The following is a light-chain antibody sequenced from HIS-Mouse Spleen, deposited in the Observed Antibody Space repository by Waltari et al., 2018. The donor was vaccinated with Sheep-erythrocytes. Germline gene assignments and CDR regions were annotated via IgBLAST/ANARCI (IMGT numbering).Light chain of an antibody. CDR3: CSYAGSSTPWV. CDR2: EGS. CDR1: SSDVGSYNL. V-gene: IGLV2-23*01. Sequence: QSALTQPASVSGSPGQSITISCTGTSSDVGSYNLVSWYQQHPGNAPKLMLYEGSKRPSGVSNSFSGSKSGNTASLTISGLQAEDEADYYCCSYAGSSTPWVFGGGTKLTVL. J-gene: IGLJ3*02.